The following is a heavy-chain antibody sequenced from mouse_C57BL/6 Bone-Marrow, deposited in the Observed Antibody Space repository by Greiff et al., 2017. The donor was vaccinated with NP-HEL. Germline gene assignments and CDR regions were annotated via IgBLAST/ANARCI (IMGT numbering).Heavy chain of an antibody. V-gene: IGHV1-54*01. D-gene: IGHD1-1*01. CDR2: INPGSGGT. Sequence: QVQLQQSGAELVRPGTSVKVSCKASGYAFTNYLIEWVKQRPGQGLEWIGVINPGSGGTNYNEKFQGKATLTADKSSSTAYMQLSSLTSEDSAVYFCAREGIIYYYGSSPFAYWGQGTLVTVSA. J-gene: IGHJ3*01. CDR1: GYAFTNYL. CDR3: AREGIIYYYGSSPFAY.